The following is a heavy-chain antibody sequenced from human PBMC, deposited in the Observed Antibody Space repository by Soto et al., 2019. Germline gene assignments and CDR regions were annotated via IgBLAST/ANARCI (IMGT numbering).Heavy chain of an antibody. CDR2: IDPSDSYT. D-gene: IGHD1-26*01. V-gene: IGHV5-10-1*01. J-gene: IGHJ4*02. CDR1: GYSFTSYW. CDR3: ARLPYKWPWGATREFDY. Sequence: GESLKISCKCSGYSFTSYWISWVRQMPGKGLEWMGRIDPSDSYTNYSPSSQGHVTISADKSISTAYLQWSSLKASDTAMYYCARLPYKWPWGATREFDYWGQGTLVTVSS.